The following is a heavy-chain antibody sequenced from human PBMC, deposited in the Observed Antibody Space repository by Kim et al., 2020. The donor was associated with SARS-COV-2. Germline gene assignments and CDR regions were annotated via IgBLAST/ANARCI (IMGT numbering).Heavy chain of an antibody. J-gene: IGHJ4*02. CDR3: AKDQPALRYDSSGYYDC. D-gene: IGHD3-22*01. CDR1: GFTFSSYA. Sequence: GGSLRLSCAASGFTFSSYAMSWVRQAPGKVLEWVSAISCSGCSTYYADSVKGRFTISRDNSKNTLYLQMNSLRAEDTAVYYCAKDQPALRYDSSGYYDCWGQGTLVTVSS. V-gene: IGHV3-23*01. CDR2: ISCSGCST.